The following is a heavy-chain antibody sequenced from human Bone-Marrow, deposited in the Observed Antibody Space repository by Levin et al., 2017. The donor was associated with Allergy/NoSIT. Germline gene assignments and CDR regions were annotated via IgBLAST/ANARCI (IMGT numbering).Heavy chain of an antibody. D-gene: IGHD2-2*02. V-gene: IGHV4-59*08. CDR3: ARQKFCSSAICYTRDYYYAMDV. CDR2: IYYSGNA. Sequence: SQTLSLTCTVSGGSISSYYWSWIRQPPGKGLEWIGYIYYSGNAIYNPSLKSRVTISVDTSKNQFSLKLSSVTAADTAVYYCARQKFCSSAICYTRDYYYAMDVWGQGTTGTVSS. J-gene: IGHJ6*02. CDR1: GGSISSYY.